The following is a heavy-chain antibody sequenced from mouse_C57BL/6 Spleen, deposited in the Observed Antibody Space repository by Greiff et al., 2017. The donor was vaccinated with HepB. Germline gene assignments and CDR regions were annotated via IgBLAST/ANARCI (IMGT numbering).Heavy chain of an antibody. V-gene: IGHV10-1*01. Sequence: GGGLVQPKGSLKLSCAASGFRFNTYAMHWVRQAPGKGLEWVARIRSKSNNYATYYADSVKDRFTISRDDSESMLYLQMNNLKTEDTAMYYCVRTGDGYYSAWFAYWGQGTLVTVSA. J-gene: IGHJ3*01. CDR1: GFRFNTYA. CDR2: IRSKSNNYAT. D-gene: IGHD2-3*01. CDR3: VRTGDGYYSAWFAY.